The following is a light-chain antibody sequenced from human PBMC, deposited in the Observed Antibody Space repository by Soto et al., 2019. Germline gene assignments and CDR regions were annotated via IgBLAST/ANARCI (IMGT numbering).Light chain of an antibody. CDR1: SSNIGAGYD. V-gene: IGLV1-40*01. CDR3: QSYDSSLSGSV. Sequence: QSVLTQPPSVSGAPGQRVTISCIGSSSNIGAGYDVHWYQQLPGTAPKLLIYGNSNRPSGVPDRFSGSKSGTSASLAITGLQAEDEADYYCQSYDSSLSGSVFGGGTKRTVL. J-gene: IGLJ3*02. CDR2: GNS.